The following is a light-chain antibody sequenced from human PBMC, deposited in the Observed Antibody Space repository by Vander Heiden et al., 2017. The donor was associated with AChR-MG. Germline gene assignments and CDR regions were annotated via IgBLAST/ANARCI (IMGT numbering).Light chain of an antibody. Sequence: DSTMTQSPHSPPGSLGERATVNCKSSQTVLYSSNNKNYLAWYQQKPGQPPKLLIYWASTRESGVPDRFSGSGSGTDFTLTISSLQAEDVAVYYCQQYYSLPLTFGQGTKVEIK. CDR1: QTVLYSSNNKNY. CDR3: QQYYSLPLT. J-gene: IGKJ1*01. V-gene: IGKV4-1*01. CDR2: WAS.